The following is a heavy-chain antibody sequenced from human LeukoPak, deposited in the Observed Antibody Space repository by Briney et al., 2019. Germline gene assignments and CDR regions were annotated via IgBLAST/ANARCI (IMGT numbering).Heavy chain of an antibody. CDR2: INPNSGGT. Sequence: ASVKVSCKASGYTFTVYYMHWVRQAPGQGLEWMGWINPNSGGTNYAQKFQGRVTMTRDTSISTAYMELSRLRSDDTAVYYCARASSGMAGTTPFDYWGQGTLVTVSS. V-gene: IGHV1-2*02. CDR1: GYTFTVYY. D-gene: IGHD6-19*01. CDR3: ARASSGMAGTTPFDY. J-gene: IGHJ4*02.